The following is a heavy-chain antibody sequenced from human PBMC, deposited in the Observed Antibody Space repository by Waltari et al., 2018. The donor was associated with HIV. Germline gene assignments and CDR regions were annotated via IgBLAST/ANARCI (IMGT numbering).Heavy chain of an antibody. CDR3: ARDPYRGFSYGTDNWFDP. CDR2: IYYSGSI. D-gene: IGHD5-18*01. J-gene: IGHJ5*02. V-gene: IGHV4-39*07. Sequence: QLQLQESGPGLVKPSETLSLTCTVSGGSISTSSYYWGWIRQPPGKGLEWIGSIYYSGSIYYNPSLKSRITISVDTSKNQFSLRLISVTAADTAVYYCARDPYRGFSYGTDNWFDPWGQGTLVTVSS. CDR1: GGSISTSSYY.